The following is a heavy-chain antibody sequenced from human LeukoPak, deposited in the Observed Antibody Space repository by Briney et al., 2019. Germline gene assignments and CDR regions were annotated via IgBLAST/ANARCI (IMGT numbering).Heavy chain of an antibody. CDR1: GGSISSYY. CDR3: ARAVGTSRNFFDY. D-gene: IGHD4-23*01. V-gene: IGHV4-59*12. CDR2: IYYSGST. J-gene: IGHJ4*02. Sequence: SETLSLTCTVSGGSISSYYWSWIRQPPGKGLEWIGYIYYSGSTNYNPSLKSRVTISVDTSKNQFFLNLSSVTAADTAMYYCARAVGTSRNFFDYWGQGTLVTVSS.